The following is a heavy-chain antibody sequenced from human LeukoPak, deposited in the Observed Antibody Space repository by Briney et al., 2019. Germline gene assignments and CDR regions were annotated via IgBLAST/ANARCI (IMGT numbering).Heavy chain of an antibody. CDR1: GFTFDDYG. CDR2: INWNGGST. J-gene: IGHJ4*02. Sequence: GGSLRLSCAASGFTFDDYGMSWVRQAPGKGLEWVSGINWNGGSTVYADSVKGRFTISRDNAKNSLYLQMNSLRAEDTALYYCARAVSWNYGEPPDYWGQGTLVTVSS. D-gene: IGHD1-7*01. CDR3: ARAVSWNYGEPPDY. V-gene: IGHV3-20*04.